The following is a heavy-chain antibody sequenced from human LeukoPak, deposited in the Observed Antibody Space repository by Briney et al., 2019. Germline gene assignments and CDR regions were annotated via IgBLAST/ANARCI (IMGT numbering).Heavy chain of an antibody. V-gene: IGHV1-2*02. CDR1: GYTFTSYG. Sequence: ASVKVSCKASGYTFTSYGMNWVRQAPGQGLEWMGWINPNSGGTNYAQKFQGRVTMTRDTSISTAYMELSRLRSDDTAVYYCAKAAAGSQHSYYYYYYLDVWGTGTTVTISS. CDR2: INPNSGGT. J-gene: IGHJ6*03. D-gene: IGHD6-13*01. CDR3: AKAAAGSQHSYYYYYYLDV.